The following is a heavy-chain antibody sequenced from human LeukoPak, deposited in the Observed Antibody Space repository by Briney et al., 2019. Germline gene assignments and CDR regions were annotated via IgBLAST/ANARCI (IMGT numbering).Heavy chain of an antibody. J-gene: IGHJ4*02. CDR1: GFTVSSNY. V-gene: IGHV3-53*01. D-gene: IGHD3-22*01. CDR3: ARNYYDSSGYSYYFDY. Sequence: PGGSLRLSCAASGFTVSSNYMSWVRQAPGKGLEWVSVIDSGGSTYYADSVKGRFTISRDNSKNTLYLQMNSLRAEDTAVYYCARNYYDSSGYSYYFDYWGQGTLVTVSS. CDR2: IDSGGST.